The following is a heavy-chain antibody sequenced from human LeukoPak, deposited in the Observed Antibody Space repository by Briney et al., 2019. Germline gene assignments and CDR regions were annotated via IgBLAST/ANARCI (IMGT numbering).Heavy chain of an antibody. J-gene: IGHJ6*04. CDR3: ARHGPYGSGSYYDYGMDV. CDR1: GYSFTSYW. Sequence: GESLKISCKGSGYSFTSYWISWVRQIPGKDLEWMGRIDPSDSYTNYSPSFQGHVTISADKSISTAYLQWSSLKASDTAMYYCARHGPYGSGSYYDYGMDVWGKGTTVTVSS. D-gene: IGHD3-10*01. V-gene: IGHV5-10-1*01. CDR2: IDPSDSYT.